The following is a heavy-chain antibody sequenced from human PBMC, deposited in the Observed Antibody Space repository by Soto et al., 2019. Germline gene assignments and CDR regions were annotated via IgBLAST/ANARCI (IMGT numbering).Heavy chain of an antibody. CDR2: IYPGDSDT. CDR1: GYSFANYW. V-gene: IGHV5-51*01. D-gene: IGHD3-3*01. Sequence: GESLPLSSHGFGYSFANYWIAWVGQMPGKGLDWMGNIYPGDSDTTYSPSFRGQVTISADKSISTAYLQWSSLKASDTAIYYCARRSGYSGFDPWGLGTLVTVSS. CDR3: ARRSGYSGFDP. J-gene: IGHJ5*02.